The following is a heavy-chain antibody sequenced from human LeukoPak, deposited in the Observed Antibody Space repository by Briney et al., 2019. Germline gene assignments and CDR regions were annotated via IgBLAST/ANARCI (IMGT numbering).Heavy chain of an antibody. V-gene: IGHV4-39*01. Sequence: SETLSLTCTVSGSSISSSSYYWGWIRQPPGMRLEWIGSIYYSGSTYYNPSLKSRVTISVDPSKNQFSLKLSSVTAADTAVYYCASPKMYYYDSSGYYSFDYWGQGTLVTVSS. D-gene: IGHD3-22*01. CDR2: IYYSGST. CDR1: GSSISSSSYY. CDR3: ASPKMYYYDSSGYYSFDY. J-gene: IGHJ4*02.